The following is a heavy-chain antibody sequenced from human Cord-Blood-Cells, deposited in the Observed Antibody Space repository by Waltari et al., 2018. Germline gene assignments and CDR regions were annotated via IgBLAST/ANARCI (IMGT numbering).Heavy chain of an antibody. CDR3: AIRDYDILTGYYNY. CDR2: IIPIFGTA. J-gene: IGHJ4*02. V-gene: IGHV1-69*01. Sequence: QVQLVQSGAEVKKPGSAVQVSCKASGGTFRSYAISWVRQAPGQGLEWMGGIIPIFGTANYAQKFQGRVTITADESTSTAYMELSSLRSEDTAVYYCAIRDYDILTGYYNYWGQGTLVTVSS. D-gene: IGHD3-9*01. CDR1: GGTFRSYA.